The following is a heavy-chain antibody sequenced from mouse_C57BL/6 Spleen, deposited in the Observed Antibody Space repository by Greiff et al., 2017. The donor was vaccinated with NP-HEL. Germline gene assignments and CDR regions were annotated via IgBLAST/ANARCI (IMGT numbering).Heavy chain of an antibody. J-gene: IGHJ4*01. V-gene: IGHV1-26*01. CDR2: INPNNGGT. CDR3: ARSGVTGDYYAMDY. D-gene: IGHD2-2*01. Sequence: EVQLQQSGPELVKPGASVKISCKASGYTFTDYYMNWVKQSHGKSLEWIGDINPNNGGTSYNQKFKGKATLTVDKSSSTAYMELRSLTSEDSAVYYCARSGVTGDYYAMDYWGQGTSVTVSS. CDR1: GYTFTDYY.